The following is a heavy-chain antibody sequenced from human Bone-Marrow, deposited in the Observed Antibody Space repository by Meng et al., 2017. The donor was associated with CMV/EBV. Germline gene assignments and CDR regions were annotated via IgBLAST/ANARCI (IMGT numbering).Heavy chain of an antibody. J-gene: IGHJ4*02. D-gene: IGHD1-20*01. V-gene: IGHV3-48*04. Sequence: GGSLRLSCAASGFTFSSYWMSWVRQAPGKGLEWVSYISSSGSTIYYADSVKGRFTISRDNAKNSLYLQMNSLRAEDTAVYYCVQPITGTPHWGQGTLATVSS. CDR3: VQPITGTPH. CDR1: GFTFSSYW. CDR2: ISSSGSTI.